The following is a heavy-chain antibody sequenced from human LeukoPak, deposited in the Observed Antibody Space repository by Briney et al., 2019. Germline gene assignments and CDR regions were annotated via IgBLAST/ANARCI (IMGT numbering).Heavy chain of an antibody. J-gene: IGHJ3*02. CDR3: ARSGYCSSTSCPFDI. CDR2: IYTSGST. Sequence: SETLSLTRTVSGGSISSYYWSWIRQPAGKGLEWIGRIYTSGSTNYNPSLKSRVTMSVDTSKNQFSLKLSSVTAADTAVYYCARSGYCSSTSCPFDIWGQGTMVTVSS. CDR1: GGSISSYY. D-gene: IGHD2-2*01. V-gene: IGHV4-4*07.